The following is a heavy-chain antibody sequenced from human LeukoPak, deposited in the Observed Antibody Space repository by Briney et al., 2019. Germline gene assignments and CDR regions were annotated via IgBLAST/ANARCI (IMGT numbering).Heavy chain of an antibody. V-gene: IGHV4-39*07. D-gene: IGHD3-10*01. CDR3: ARVSSRLPYYYYYMDV. Sequence: SETLSLTCTVSGGSISSSSYYWGWIRQPPGKGLEWIGSIYYSGSTNYNPSLKSRVTISVDTSKNQFSLKLSSVTAADTAVYYCARVSSRLPYYYYYMDVWGKGTTVTVSS. CDR1: GGSISSSSYY. CDR2: IYYSGST. J-gene: IGHJ6*03.